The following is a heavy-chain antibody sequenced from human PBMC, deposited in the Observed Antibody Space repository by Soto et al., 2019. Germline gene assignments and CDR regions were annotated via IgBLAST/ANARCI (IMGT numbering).Heavy chain of an antibody. CDR2: IYTSGST. V-gene: IGHV4-4*07. D-gene: IGHD6-19*01. CDR1: GGSISSYY. CDR3: ARGQSSGWRRGSWFDP. J-gene: IGHJ5*02. Sequence: PSETLSLTCTVSGGSISSYYWSWIRQPAGKGLEWIGRIYTSGSTNYNPSLKSRVPMSVDTSKNQFSLKLSSVTAADTAVYYCARGQSSGWRRGSWFDPWGQGTLVTVSS.